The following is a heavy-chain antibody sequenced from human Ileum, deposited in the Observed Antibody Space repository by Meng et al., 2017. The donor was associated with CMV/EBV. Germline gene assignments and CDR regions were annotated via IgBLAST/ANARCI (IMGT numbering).Heavy chain of an antibody. V-gene: IGHV1-69*10. CDR3: ARGEGRDSGSYTLDY. D-gene: IGHD1-26*01. Sequence: QVQLVQSGSELEKPGASVTVSCKASGYNFTSHNIHWVRQAPGQGLEWMGGIIPIRGIANYAQKFQGRVTITADKSTSTAYMELSSLRSEETAVYYCARGEGRDSGSYTLDYWGQGTLVTVSS. J-gene: IGHJ4*02. CDR2: IIPIRGIA. CDR1: GYNFTSHN.